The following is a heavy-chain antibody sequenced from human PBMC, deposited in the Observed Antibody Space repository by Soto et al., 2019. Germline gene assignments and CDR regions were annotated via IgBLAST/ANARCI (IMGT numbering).Heavy chain of an antibody. J-gene: IGHJ6*03. D-gene: IGHD2-15*01. CDR3: ADMTRDYYYMDV. CDR2: ISSSSSTI. V-gene: IGHV3-48*01. Sequence: GGSLRLSCAASGFTFSSYSMNWVRQAPGKGLEWVSYISSSSSTIYYADSVKGRFTISRDNAKNSLYLQMNSLRAEDTAVYYCADMTRDYYYMDVWGKGTTVTVSS. CDR1: GFTFSSYS.